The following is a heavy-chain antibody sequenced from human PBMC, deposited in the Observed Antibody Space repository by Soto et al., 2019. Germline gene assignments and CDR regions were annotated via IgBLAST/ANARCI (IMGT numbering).Heavy chain of an antibody. CDR3: AKNVWGITIFGGMDV. CDR2: ISGSGGST. Sequence: PGGSLRLSCAASGFTLSSYSMIWVRQAPGKGLEWVSAISGSGGSTYYADSVKGRFTISRDNSKNTLYLQMNSLRAEDTAVYYCAKNVWGITIFGGMDVWGQGTTVTVS. V-gene: IGHV3-23*01. CDR1: GFTLSSYS. J-gene: IGHJ6*02. D-gene: IGHD3-9*01.